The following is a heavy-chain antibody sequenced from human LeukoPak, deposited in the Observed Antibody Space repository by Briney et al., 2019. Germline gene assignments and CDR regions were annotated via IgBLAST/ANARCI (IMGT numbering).Heavy chain of an antibody. CDR2: IFPIFGIA. CDR1: GGTFSSYA. V-gene: IGHV1-69*17. D-gene: IGHD6-6*01. CDR3: ATPRDYISSSEGGYDY. J-gene: IGHJ4*02. Sequence: SVRVSCTASGGTFSSYAISWVRQAPGQGLEWMGRIFPIFGIANYAQKFQGRVTITADKSTRTAYMELSSLRSEDTAVYYCATPRDYISSSEGGYDYWGQGTLVTVSS.